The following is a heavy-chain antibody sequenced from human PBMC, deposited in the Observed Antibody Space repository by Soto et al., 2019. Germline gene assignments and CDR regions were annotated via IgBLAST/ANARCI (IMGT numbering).Heavy chain of an antibody. J-gene: IGHJ4*02. D-gene: IGHD2-15*01. V-gene: IGHV1-69*13. CDR2: IIPIFGTA. CDR1: GGTFSSYA. Sequence: SVEVSCKASGGTFSSYAISWVRQARGQGLEWMGGIIPIFGTANYAQKFQGRVTITADESTSTAYMELSSLRSEDTAVYYCARSSSNCSGGSCESLDYWGQGTLVTVSS. CDR3: ARSSSNCSGGSCESLDY.